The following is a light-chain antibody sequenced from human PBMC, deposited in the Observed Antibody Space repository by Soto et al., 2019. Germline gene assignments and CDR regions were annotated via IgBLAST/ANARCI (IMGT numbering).Light chain of an antibody. Sequence: DIQMTQSPSTLSASVGDRVTITCRASQSITNCLAWYQQKPGKAPKLLIFDASILRSGVPSRFSVCRSGTEFNLTISSLQPEDCATYDCQQHNPYSPYAFGQGTKLEIK. CDR1: QSITNC. CDR3: QQHNPYSPYA. J-gene: IGKJ2*01. V-gene: IGKV1-5*03. CDR2: DAS.